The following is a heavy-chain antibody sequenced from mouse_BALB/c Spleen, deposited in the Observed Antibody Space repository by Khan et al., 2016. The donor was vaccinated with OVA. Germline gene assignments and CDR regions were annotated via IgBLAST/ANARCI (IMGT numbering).Heavy chain of an antibody. J-gene: IGHJ4*01. CDR3: DRRDYAMDY. V-gene: IGHV1-54*01. Sequence: VQLQQSGAELVRPGTSVKVSCKASGYAFTNYLIEWVKQRPGQGLEWIGVINPGSGGTNYNEKFKGKATLTADKSSSPAYMQLSRLTSADSAVYFCDRRDYAMDYWGQGTSVTVSS. CDR1: GYAFTNYL. CDR2: INPGSGGT.